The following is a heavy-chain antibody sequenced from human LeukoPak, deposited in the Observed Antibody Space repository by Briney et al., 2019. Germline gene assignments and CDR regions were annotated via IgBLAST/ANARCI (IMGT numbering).Heavy chain of an antibody. Sequence: GGSLRLSCAASGFTFSNYAMSWVRQAPGKWLEWVSTINGGGGSTDYADSVKGRFTISRDNSKNTLYLQMNTLRAEDTAVYYCAKDRTSANIAPRFDPWGQGTLVTVSS. CDR1: GFTFSNYA. CDR2: INGGGGST. J-gene: IGHJ5*02. CDR3: AKDRTSANIAPRFDP. V-gene: IGHV3-23*01. D-gene: IGHD5-18*01.